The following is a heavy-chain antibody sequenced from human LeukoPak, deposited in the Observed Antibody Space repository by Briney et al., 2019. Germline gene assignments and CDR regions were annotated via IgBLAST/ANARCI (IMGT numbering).Heavy chain of an antibody. Sequence: GASVKVTFTSSAGTFSRYANSWVRQAPAQGLEWMGVIITIIGTANYAQKFQGRVTITADKSTSTAYMELSSLRSEETAVYYCARYSGYDYFDDWGQGTLVTVSS. CDR2: IITIIGTA. D-gene: IGHD5-12*01. V-gene: IGHV1-69*06. CDR1: AGTFSRYA. J-gene: IGHJ4*02. CDR3: ARYSGYDYFDD.